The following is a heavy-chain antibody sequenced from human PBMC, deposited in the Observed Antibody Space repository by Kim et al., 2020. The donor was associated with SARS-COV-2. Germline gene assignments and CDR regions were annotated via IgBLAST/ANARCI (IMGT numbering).Heavy chain of an antibody. V-gene: IGHV1-2*02. D-gene: IGHD1-1*01. CDR2: VTPNSGGT. Sequence: ASVKVSCKASGYSFTGYYVHWVRQAPGQGLEWMGWVTPNSGGTKFAQRFQDRVTMTRDTSISTAYMTLSSLGSDDTAIYYCARGYTTGTTPGYYFGMDVWGQGTTVTSP. CDR1: GYSFTGYY. J-gene: IGHJ6*02. CDR3: ARGYTTGTTPGYYFGMDV.